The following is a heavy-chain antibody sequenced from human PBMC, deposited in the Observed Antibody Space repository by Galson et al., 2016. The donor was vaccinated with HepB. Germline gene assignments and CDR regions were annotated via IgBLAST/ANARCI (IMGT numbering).Heavy chain of an antibody. Sequence: SVKVSCKASGGSLSRNAISWVRQAPGQGLEWMGGIIPSFGTPTYAQKFQGRLTIIASEFTSTGYMELNSLRSEDTAVYYCARGLGKFWYFDLWGRGTLVTVSS. CDR1: GGSLSRNA. V-gene: IGHV1-69*13. CDR2: IIPSFGTP. CDR3: ARGLGKFWYFDL. D-gene: IGHD1-1*01. J-gene: IGHJ2*01.